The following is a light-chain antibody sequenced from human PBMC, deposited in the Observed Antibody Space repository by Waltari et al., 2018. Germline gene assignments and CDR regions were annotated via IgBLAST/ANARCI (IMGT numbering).Light chain of an antibody. V-gene: IGLV2-14*01. Sequence: QSALTQPASVSGSPGPSITIPCSGTSSDVGGYNYVSWYQQHPGKAPKLMIYDVSKRPSGVSSRFSGSKSSNTSSLTISRLRAEDEADYYCSSYTSSSTYVFGTGTKVTVL. CDR1: SSDVGGYNY. CDR2: DVS. CDR3: SSYTSSSTYV. J-gene: IGLJ1*01.